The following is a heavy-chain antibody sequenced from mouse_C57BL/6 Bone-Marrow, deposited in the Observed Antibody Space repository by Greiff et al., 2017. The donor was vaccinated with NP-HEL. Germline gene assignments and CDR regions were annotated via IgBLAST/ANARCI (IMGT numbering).Heavy chain of an antibody. J-gene: IGHJ4*01. CDR3: ALNDGYYFPMGY. Sequence: QVQLQQPGAELVKPGASVKVSCKASGYTFPSYWMHWVKQRPGQGLEWIGRIHPSDSDTNSNQKFKGKATLTVAKSSSTAYMQLSSLTSEDSAVYYCALNDGYYFPMGYWGQGTSVTVSS. D-gene: IGHD2-3*01. CDR2: IHPSDSDT. CDR1: GYTFPSYW. V-gene: IGHV1-74*01.